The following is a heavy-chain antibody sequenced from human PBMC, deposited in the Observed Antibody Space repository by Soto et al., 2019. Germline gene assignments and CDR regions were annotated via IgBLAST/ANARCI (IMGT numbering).Heavy chain of an antibody. D-gene: IGHD4-17*01. CDR2: IYYSGST. Sequence: QLQLQESGPGLVKPSETLSLTCTVSGGSISSSSYYWGWISHPPGKGLEWIGSIYYSGSTYYNPSLKSRVTISVDTSKNQFSLKVNSVTAADTAVYYCARVDYGDYNWFEPWGQGTLVIASS. CDR1: GGSISSSSYY. J-gene: IGHJ5*02. CDR3: ARVDYGDYNWFEP. V-gene: IGHV4-39*01.